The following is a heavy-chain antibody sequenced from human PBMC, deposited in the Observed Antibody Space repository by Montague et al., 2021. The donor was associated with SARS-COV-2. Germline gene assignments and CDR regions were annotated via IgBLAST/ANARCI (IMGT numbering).Heavy chain of an antibody. D-gene: IGHD1-26*01. J-gene: IGHJ4*02. CDR2: IYHSWSA. CDR3: ARGPDSGTYWSGDY. CDR1: GVSISSTRYY. V-gene: IGHV4-39*07. Sequence: SETLSLTCAVSGVSISSTRYYCCLGRQPPGNVLELSGSIYHSWSAYYNPALKSRVTISIDTSKNQFSLKLSAVTAADTAVYYCARGPDSGTYWSGDYWGQGTLVTVSS.